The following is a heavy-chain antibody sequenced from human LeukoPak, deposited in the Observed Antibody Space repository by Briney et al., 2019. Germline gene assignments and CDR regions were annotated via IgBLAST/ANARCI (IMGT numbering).Heavy chain of an antibody. J-gene: IGHJ4*02. V-gene: IGHV3-23*01. D-gene: IGHD5-18*01. CDR2: ISGSGGST. Sequence: GGSLRLSCAGSGFIFTDYCIDWVRQAPGKGLEWVSAISGSGGSTYYADSVKGRFTISRDNSKNTLYLQMNSLRAEDTAVYYCAKRRIQLWKYYFDYWGQGTLVTVSS. CDR1: GFIFTDYC. CDR3: AKRRIQLWKYYFDY.